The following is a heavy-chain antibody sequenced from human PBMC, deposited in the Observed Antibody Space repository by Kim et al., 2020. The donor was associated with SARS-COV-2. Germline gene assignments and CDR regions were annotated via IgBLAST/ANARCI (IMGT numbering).Heavy chain of an antibody. D-gene: IGHD2-15*01. Sequence: TYYADPVKGRFTIARDNSKNTLYLQMNSLRAEDTAVYYCAKDEDTPPTDYWGQGTLVTVSS. CDR3: AKDEDTPPTDY. V-gene: IGHV3-23*01. CDR2: T. J-gene: IGHJ4*02.